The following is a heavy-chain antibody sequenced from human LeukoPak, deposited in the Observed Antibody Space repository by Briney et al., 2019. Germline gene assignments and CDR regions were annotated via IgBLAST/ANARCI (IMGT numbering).Heavy chain of an antibody. J-gene: IGHJ3*02. Sequence: PGGSLRLSCAASGFTFSAYALTWVRQAPGKGLVWVSHIHSDGSRTSYTDSVKGRFSISRDNAKNTVSLQMNSLRAEDTAIYYCARGGVGSFDIWGQGTVVTVSS. D-gene: IGHD2-8*01. CDR2: IHSDGSRT. V-gene: IGHV3-74*01. CDR1: GFTFSAYA. CDR3: ARGGVGSFDI.